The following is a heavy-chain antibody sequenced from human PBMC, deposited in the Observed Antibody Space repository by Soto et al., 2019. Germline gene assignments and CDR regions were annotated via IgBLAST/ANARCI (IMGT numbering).Heavy chain of an antibody. Sequence: PGGSLRLSCAASGFTFSSYAMSWVRQAPGKGLEWVSAISGSGGSTYYADSVKGRFTISRDNSKNTLYLQMNSLRAEDTAVFYCAKPPIVVVPAAISHWGQGTLVTVSS. D-gene: IGHD2-2*01. CDR3: AKPPIVVVPAAISH. CDR1: GFTFSSYA. CDR2: ISGSGGST. V-gene: IGHV3-23*01. J-gene: IGHJ4*02.